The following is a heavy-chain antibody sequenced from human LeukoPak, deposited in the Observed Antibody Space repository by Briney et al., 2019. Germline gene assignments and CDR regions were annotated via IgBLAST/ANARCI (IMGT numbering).Heavy chain of an antibody. Sequence: SGGSLRLSCAASGFTFSSYAMSWVRQAPGKGLEWVSAISGSGGSTYYADSVKGRFTISRDNSKNTLYLQMNSLRAEDTAVYYCAKVPAMVDYYFDYWGQGTLVTVSS. D-gene: IGHD5-18*01. J-gene: IGHJ4*02. CDR2: ISGSGGST. CDR3: AKVPAMVDYYFDY. CDR1: GFTFSSYA. V-gene: IGHV3-23*01.